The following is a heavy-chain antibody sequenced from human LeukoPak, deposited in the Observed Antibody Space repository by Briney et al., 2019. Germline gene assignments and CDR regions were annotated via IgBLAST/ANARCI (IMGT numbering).Heavy chain of an antibody. J-gene: IGHJ6*03. CDR2: IYYSGST. Sequence: PSETLSLTCTVSGGSISNYYWSWIRQPPGKGLEWVGYIYYSGSTNYNPSLKSRVTISVDTSKNQFSLKLSSVTAADTAVYYCARSPYEYYYYYYMDVWGKGTTVTVSS. V-gene: IGHV4-59*01. CDR1: GGSISNYY. CDR3: ARSPYEYYYYYYMDV. D-gene: IGHD5-12*01.